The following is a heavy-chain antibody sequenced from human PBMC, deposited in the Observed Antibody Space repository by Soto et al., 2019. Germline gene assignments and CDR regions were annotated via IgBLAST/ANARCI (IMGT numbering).Heavy chain of an antibody. J-gene: IGHJ4*02. Sequence: GGSLRLSCAASGFTFSSYAMSWVRQAPGKGLEWVSAISGSGGSTYYADSVKGRFTISRDNSKNTLYLQMNSLRAEDTAVYYCAKDKGDYVWGSYRYICDDYWGQGTLVTVSS. CDR2: ISGSGGST. CDR1: GFTFSSYA. D-gene: IGHD3-16*02. CDR3: AKDKGDYVWGSYRYICDDY. V-gene: IGHV3-23*01.